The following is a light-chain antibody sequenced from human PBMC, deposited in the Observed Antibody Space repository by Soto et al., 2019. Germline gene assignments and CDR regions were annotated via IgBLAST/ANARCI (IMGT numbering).Light chain of an antibody. CDR3: QQYHTDWT. CDR2: AAS. Sequence: IRMTQSPSTLSASAGDTVTITCRASESIDNWLAWYQQKPGKAPKLLLFAASTLVGGVPSRFSGRGSGTEFTLTISSLQADDFATYYCQQYHTDWTFGQGTKADI. J-gene: IGKJ1*01. CDR1: ESIDNW. V-gene: IGKV1-5*01.